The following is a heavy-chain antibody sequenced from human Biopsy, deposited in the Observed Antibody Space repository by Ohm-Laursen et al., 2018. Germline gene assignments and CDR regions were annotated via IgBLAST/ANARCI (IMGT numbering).Heavy chain of an antibody. D-gene: IGHD3-3*01. Sequence: SDTLSLTCSVSGGSIISYYWTWIRQPPGKGLEWIGHVYNGGITNYNPSLKSRVTISKDTSKNQFSLQVNSVTAADTAVYYCARTPRDSFWSGSYKRGLWFDPWSQGSLVTVSS. CDR2: VYNGGIT. V-gene: IGHV4-59*07. CDR1: GGSIISYY. J-gene: IGHJ5*02. CDR3: ARTPRDSFWSGSYKRGLWFDP.